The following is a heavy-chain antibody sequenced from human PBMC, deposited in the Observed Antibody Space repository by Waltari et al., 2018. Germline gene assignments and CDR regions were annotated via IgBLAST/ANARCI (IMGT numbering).Heavy chain of an antibody. CDR3: ARGYRWFDP. J-gene: IGHJ5*02. Sequence: QVQLQQWGAGLLKPSATLSLTCAVHGGSFSGYYWSWIRQSPGKGLEWIGEITQSGSTSYNPSLKSQVTISVDTSKNQFSLELSSVTAADTAVYYCARGYRWFDPWGQGTLVTVSS. V-gene: IGHV4-34*01. CDR2: ITQSGST. CDR1: GGSFSGYY.